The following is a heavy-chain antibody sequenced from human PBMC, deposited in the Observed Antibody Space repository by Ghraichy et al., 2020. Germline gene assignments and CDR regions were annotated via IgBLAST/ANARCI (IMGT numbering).Heavy chain of an antibody. J-gene: IGHJ4*02. CDR2: ISYDGSNK. CDR1: GFTFSSYA. D-gene: IGHD3-10*01. V-gene: IGHV3-30-3*01. CDR3: ARTNDEGGEWFGELSPFGY. Sequence: GGSLRLSCAASGFTFSSYAMHWVRQAPGKGLEWVAVISYDGSNKYYADSVKGRFTISRDNSKNTLYLQMNSLRAEDTAVYYCARTNDEGGEWFGELSPFGYWGQGTLVTVSS.